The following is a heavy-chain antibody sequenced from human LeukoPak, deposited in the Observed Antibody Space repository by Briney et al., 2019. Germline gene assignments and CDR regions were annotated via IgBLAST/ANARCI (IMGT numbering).Heavy chain of an antibody. V-gene: IGHV1-2*02. D-gene: IGHD1-7*01. CDR1: GYTLTGHY. CDR3: ARDEGISGTTFDY. Sequence: ASVKVSCKASGYTLTGHYMHWVRQAPGHGLEWMGWINLNSGGTNYAQNFQGRVTMTRDTSITTVYLELSRLRSDDTAVYYCARDEGISGTTFDYWGQGTLVTASS. CDR2: INLNSGGT. J-gene: IGHJ4*02.